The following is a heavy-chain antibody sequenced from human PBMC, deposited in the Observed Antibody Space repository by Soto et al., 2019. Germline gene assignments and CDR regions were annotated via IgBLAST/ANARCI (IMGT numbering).Heavy chain of an antibody. CDR2: IYYSGST. D-gene: IGHD3-3*01. J-gene: IGHJ6*02. CDR3: ARDVHPPDSYDDFWGGDYRDDYYYGMDV. V-gene: IGHV4-39*02. CDR1: CGSISSSSYY. Sequence: SETLSLPCTVFCGSISSSSYYWGWIRQPPGKGLEWIGSIYYSGSTYYNPSLKSRVTISVDTSKNQFSLKLSSVTAADTAVYYWARDVHPPDSYDDFWGGDYRDDYYYGMDVWGQGTTVTVSS.